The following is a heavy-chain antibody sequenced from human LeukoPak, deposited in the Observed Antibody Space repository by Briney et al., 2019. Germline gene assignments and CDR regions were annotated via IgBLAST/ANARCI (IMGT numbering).Heavy chain of an antibody. D-gene: IGHD6-6*01. CDR1: GGSISSHY. CDR3: ARDGLRQLAGYYYYYMDV. V-gene: IGHV4-59*11. J-gene: IGHJ6*03. Sequence: SETLSLTCTVSGGSISSHYWSWIRQPPGKGLEWIGYIYYSGSTNYNPSLKSRVTISVDTSKNQFSLKLSSVTAADTAVYYCARDGLRQLAGYYYYYMDVWGKGTTVTVSS. CDR2: IYYSGST.